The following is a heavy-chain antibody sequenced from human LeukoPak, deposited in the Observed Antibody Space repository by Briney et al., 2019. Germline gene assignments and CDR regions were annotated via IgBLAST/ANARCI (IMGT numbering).Heavy chain of an antibody. CDR1: GFTFSSYA. D-gene: IGHD3-3*01. V-gene: IGHV3-30-3*01. CDR2: ISYDGSNK. CDR3: ARDAEFLEWFHYFDY. J-gene: IGHJ4*02. Sequence: QPGGSLRLSCAASGFTFSSYAMHWVRQAPGKGLEWVAVISYDGSNKYYADSVKGRFTISRDNSKNTLYLQMNSLRAEDTAVYYCARDAEFLEWFHYFDYWGQGTLVTVSS.